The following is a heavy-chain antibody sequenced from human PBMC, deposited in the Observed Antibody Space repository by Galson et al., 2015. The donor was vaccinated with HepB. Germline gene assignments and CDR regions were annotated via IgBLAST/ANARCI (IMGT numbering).Heavy chain of an antibody. CDR2: IRSKAYGGTT. D-gene: IGHD3-16*01. CDR3: TRDLMRDGQL. V-gene: IGHV3-49*03. Sequence: SLRLSCAASGFTFGDYAMGWFRQAPGKGLEWVGFIRSKAYGGTTEYAASVKGRFTISRDDSKSIAYLQMNSLKTEDTAVYYCTRDLMRDGQLWGQGTMVTVSS. CDR1: GFTFGDYA. J-gene: IGHJ3*01.